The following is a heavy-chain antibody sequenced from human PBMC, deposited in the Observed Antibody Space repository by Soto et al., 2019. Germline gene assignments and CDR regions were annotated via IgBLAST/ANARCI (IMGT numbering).Heavy chain of an antibody. J-gene: IGHJ6*02. CDR2: ISSSSSTI. V-gene: IGHV3-48*02. Sequence: PGGSLRLSCAASGFTFSSYSMNWVRQAPGKGLEWVSYISSSSSTIYYADSVKGQFTISRDNAKNSLYLQMNSLRDEDTAVYYCARVFSGWFGESHLGMDVWGQGTTVTVSS. D-gene: IGHD3-10*01. CDR3: ARVFSGWFGESHLGMDV. CDR1: GFTFSSYS.